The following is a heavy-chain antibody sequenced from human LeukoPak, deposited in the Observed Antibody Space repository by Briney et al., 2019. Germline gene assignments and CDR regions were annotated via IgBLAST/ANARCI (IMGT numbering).Heavy chain of an antibody. D-gene: IGHD6-19*01. CDR2: INSDGSST. Sequence: GGSLRLSCTASGFTFTTYSMHWVRQPPGKGLVWVSRINSDGSSTSYADSVKGRFTISRDNAKNTLYLQMNSLRAEDTAVYYCAQVDSSGWSEGFDYWGQGTLVTVSS. V-gene: IGHV3-74*01. J-gene: IGHJ4*02. CDR1: GFTFTTYS. CDR3: AQVDSSGWSEGFDY.